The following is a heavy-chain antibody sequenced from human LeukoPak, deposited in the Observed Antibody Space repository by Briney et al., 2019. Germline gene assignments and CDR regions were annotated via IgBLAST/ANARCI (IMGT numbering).Heavy chain of an antibody. CDR2: VGISSGNT. CDR3: AKRGVVIRVILVGFHKEAYYFDS. D-gene: IGHD3-22*01. CDR1: GYSFTSYW. J-gene: IGHJ4*02. Sequence: GESLKISCKGSGYSFTSYWIGWVRQAPGKGLEWISYVGISSGNTKYADSVKGRFTISRDNPKNTLYLQMNSLRAEDTAVYFCAKRGVVIRVILVGFHKEAYYFDSWGQGALVTVSS. V-gene: IGHV3-23*01.